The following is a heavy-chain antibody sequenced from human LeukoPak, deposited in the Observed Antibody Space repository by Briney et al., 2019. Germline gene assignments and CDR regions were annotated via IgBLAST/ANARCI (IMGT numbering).Heavy chain of an antibody. CDR1: GGSFSGYY. D-gene: IGHD3-10*01. V-gene: IGHV4-34*01. J-gene: IGHJ3*02. Sequence: PSETLSLTCAVYGGSFSGYYWSWIRQPPGKGLEWIGEINHSGSTNYNPSLKSRVTISVDTSKNQFSLKLSSVTAADTAVYYCARHPDYYGSGSYAFDIWGQGTMVTVSS. CDR2: INHSGST. CDR3: ARHPDYYGSGSYAFDI.